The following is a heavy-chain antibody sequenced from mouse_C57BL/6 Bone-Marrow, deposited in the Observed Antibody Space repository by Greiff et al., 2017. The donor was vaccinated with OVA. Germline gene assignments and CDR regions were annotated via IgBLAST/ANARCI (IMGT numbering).Heavy chain of an antibody. CDR3: ARRRPYYYGSSHYYYAMDY. J-gene: IGHJ4*01. V-gene: IGHV1-82*01. Sequence: VQLQQSGPELVKPGASVKISCKASGYAFSSSWMNWVKQRPGKGLEWIGRIYPGDGDTNYNGKFKGKATLTADKSSSTAYMQLSSLTSEDSAVYFCARRRPYYYGSSHYYYAMDYWGQGTSVTVSS. CDR2: IYPGDGDT. CDR1: GYAFSSSW. D-gene: IGHD1-1*01.